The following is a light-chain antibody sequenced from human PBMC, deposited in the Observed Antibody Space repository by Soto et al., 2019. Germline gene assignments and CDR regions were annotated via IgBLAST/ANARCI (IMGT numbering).Light chain of an antibody. J-gene: IGLJ3*02. CDR1: TGAVTSGYY. CDR2: STS. V-gene: IGLV7-43*01. Sequence: QAVVTQEPSLTVSPGGTVTLTCASSTGAVTSGYYPNWFQQKPGQAPRALIYSTSNKQSWTPARFSGSLLGGKAALTLSGVQPEDEAEYYCLLYYGGAQHWVFGGGTKLTVL. CDR3: LLYYGGAQHWV.